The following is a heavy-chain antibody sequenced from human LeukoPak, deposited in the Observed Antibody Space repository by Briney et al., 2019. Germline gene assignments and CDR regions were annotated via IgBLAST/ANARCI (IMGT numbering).Heavy chain of an antibody. V-gene: IGHV3-74*01. J-gene: IGHJ4*02. CDR3: ARDLSSSWYSWPSDY. CDR1: EFTFSSYW. CDR2: INSDGSST. Sequence: PGGSLRLSCAASEFTFSSYWMHWVRQAPGKGLVWVSRINSDGSSTSYADSVKGRFTISRDNAKNTLYLQMNSLRAEDTAVYYCARDLSSSWYSWPSDYWGQGTLVTVSS. D-gene: IGHD6-13*01.